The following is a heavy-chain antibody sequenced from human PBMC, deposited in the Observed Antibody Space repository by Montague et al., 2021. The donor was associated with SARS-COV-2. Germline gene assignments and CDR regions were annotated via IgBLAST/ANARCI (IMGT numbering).Heavy chain of an antibody. CDR1: GGAISGSSYY. D-gene: IGHD3-22*01. V-gene: IGHV4-39*07. J-gene: IGHJ6*02. CDR3: ARDTRITMLVVVNRYGMDV. Sequence: SETLSLTCTVSGGAISGSSYYWGWIRQPPGKGLEWIGSIYYSGSTYYNPSLKSRVTISVDTSKNQFSLKLSSVTAADTAVYYCARDTRITMLVVVNRYGMDVWGQGTTVTVSS. CDR2: IYYSGST.